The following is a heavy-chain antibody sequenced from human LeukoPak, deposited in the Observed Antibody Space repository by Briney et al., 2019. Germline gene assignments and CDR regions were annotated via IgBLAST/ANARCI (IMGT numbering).Heavy chain of an antibody. J-gene: IGHJ6*04. CDR3: ARDNCAFSGSSRSCFYGMDV. CDR2: ISSSSSYI. D-gene: IGHD3-10*01. Sequence: GGSLRLSCVASGFTFTSYSMNWVRQAPGKGLEWVSSISSSSSYIYYADSVKGRLTISRDNAKDSLYLQMNSLRAEDTAVYYCARDNCAFSGSSRSCFYGMDVWGKGTTVTVSS. CDR1: GFTFTSYS. V-gene: IGHV3-21*01.